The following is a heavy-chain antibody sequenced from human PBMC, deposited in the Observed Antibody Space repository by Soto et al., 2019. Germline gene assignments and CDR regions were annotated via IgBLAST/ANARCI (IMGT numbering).Heavy chain of an antibody. CDR2: IYTSGST. V-gene: IGHV4-4*07. J-gene: IGHJ4*02. D-gene: IGHD2-2*01. Sequence: LPETLSLTCTVSGGSITSYYWSWIRQPAGKGLEWIGRIYTSGSTDYNPALKSRVIMSVDSSKNQFSLKLSSVTAADTAVYYCARGHCTSTSCYPSDYWGQGALVTVAT. CDR3: ARGHCTSTSCYPSDY. CDR1: GGSITSYY.